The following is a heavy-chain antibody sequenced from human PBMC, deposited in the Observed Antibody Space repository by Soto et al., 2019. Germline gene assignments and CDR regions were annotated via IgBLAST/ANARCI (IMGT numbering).Heavy chain of an antibody. CDR3: ARDHVDTPMTNFDY. CDR2: INPSDAYT. V-gene: IGHV1-46*01. D-gene: IGHD5-18*01. CDR1: GYTFISYY. Sequence: QVQLVQSGAEVKKPGASVKVSCRASGYTFISYYIHWVRQAPGQGLEWMGLINPSDAYTDYAQKFQGRVTLTRDTSTSITYMELSSLRSEGTDIYYCARDHVDTPMTNFDYWGQGTLVTVFS. J-gene: IGHJ4*02.